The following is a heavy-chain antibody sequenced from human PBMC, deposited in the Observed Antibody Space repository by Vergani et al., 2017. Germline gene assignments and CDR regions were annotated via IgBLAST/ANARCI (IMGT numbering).Heavy chain of an antibody. Sequence: EVQLLQSGGGVIQPGGSVRLSCAASGFTFSAGPMTWVRQAPGKGLEWVSAISARYPSTYYADSVKGRFTISRDNSKNTLYLQMNSLRVEDTGVYYCARARCIETCYMSNWLDSWGQGTLVTVSS. V-gene: IGHV3-23*01. CDR1: GFTFSAGP. CDR2: ISARYPST. CDR3: ARARCIETCYMSNWLDS. D-gene: IGHD3-9*01. J-gene: IGHJ5*01.